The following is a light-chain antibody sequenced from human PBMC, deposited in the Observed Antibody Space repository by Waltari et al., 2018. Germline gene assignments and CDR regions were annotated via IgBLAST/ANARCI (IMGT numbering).Light chain of an antibody. CDR2: GNN. V-gene: IGLV1-47*01. J-gene: IGLJ2*01. Sequence: QSVLTQPPSASGTPGQRVTISCSGSSSNIGNNFVYWYQQLPRAAPKLLLYGNNQRPSGVPDRFSGSKSGTSASLTISGLRSEDEADYYCAAWDDSLVVFGGGTKLTVL. CDR3: AAWDDSLVV. CDR1: SSNIGNNF.